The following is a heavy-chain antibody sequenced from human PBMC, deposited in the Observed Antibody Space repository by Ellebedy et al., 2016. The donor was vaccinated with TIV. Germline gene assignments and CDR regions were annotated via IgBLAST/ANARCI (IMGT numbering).Heavy chain of an antibody. CDR1: GYSFNSCY. D-gene: IGHD5-12*01. Sequence: AASVKVSCKASGYSFNSCYIFWVRQARGHGLEWMGMFNPTGGRTTYAQQFQRRLTVTRDASTSTVFMDLNSLRSEDTAIYHCARVWRGGYSGVFDYWGQGTQVTVSS. J-gene: IGHJ4*02. CDR3: ARVWRGGYSGVFDY. CDR2: FNPTGGRT. V-gene: IGHV1-46*02.